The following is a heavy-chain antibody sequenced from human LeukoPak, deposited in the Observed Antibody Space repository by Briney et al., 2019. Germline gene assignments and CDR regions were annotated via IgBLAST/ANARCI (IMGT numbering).Heavy chain of an antibody. CDR1: GYTFTSYY. CDR3: ARVASSGSYYYYYMDV. CDR2: INPSGGST. D-gene: IGHD3-10*01. Sequence: GASVKVSCKASGYTFTSYYMHWVRQAPGQGLEWMGIINPSGGSTSYAQKFQGRVTMTRDPSTSTVYMELSSLRSEDTAVYYCARVASSGSYYYYYMDVWGKGTTVTVSS. J-gene: IGHJ6*03. V-gene: IGHV1-46*01.